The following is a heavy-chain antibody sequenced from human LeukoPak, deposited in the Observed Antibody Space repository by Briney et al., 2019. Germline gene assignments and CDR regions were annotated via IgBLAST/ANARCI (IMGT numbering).Heavy chain of an antibody. CDR1: GFTFSNYW. Sequence: GGSLRLSCAASGFTFSNYWMHWVRQVPGKGLVWVSCLSGVGGITTYADSVKGRFTISRDNAKNTLYLQMNSLRAEDTAVYYCARVGCYYDDNCDAFVIWGQGTMVTVSS. V-gene: IGHV3-74*01. CDR3: ARVGCYYDDNCDAFVI. D-gene: IGHD3-16*01. CDR2: LSGVGGIT. J-gene: IGHJ3*02.